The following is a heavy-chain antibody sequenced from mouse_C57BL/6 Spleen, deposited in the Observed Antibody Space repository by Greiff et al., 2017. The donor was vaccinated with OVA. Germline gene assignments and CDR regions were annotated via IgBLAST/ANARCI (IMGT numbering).Heavy chain of an antibody. Sequence: EVQLQESGPDLVKPSQSLSLTCSVTGYSITSGYYWNWIRQFPENKLEWMGYISYDGSNNYNPSLKNRIAITRDTSENQFFLKLNSVTTEDTATYYCARHYSNFDYWGQGTTLTVSS. CDR2: ISYDGSN. CDR3: ARHYSNFDY. D-gene: IGHD2-5*01. CDR1: GYSITSGYY. J-gene: IGHJ2*01. V-gene: IGHV3-6*01.